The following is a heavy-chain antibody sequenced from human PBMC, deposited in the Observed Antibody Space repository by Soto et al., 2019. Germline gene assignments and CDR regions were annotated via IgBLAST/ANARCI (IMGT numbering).Heavy chain of an antibody. V-gene: IGHV1-69*02. D-gene: IGHD3-10*01. CDR3: ATAYGSGSQAFDY. J-gene: IGHJ4*02. CDR1: GDTFSSYT. Sequence: QVHLVQSGAELKKPGSSVRVSCKASGDTFSSYTINWVRQAPGLGLEWMGRTIPILSMSNYALKFQGRLTITADKSTSTADMELSSLRSEDTDMYSCATAYGSGSQAFDYWGQGALVTVSS. CDR2: TIPILSMS.